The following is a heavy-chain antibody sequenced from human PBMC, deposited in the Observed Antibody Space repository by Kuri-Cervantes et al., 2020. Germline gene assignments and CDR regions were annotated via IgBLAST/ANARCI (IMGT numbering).Heavy chain of an antibody. J-gene: IGHJ6*03. CDR2: IIPIFGTA. V-gene: IGHV1-69*05. CDR3: ARSARSSYYYYYMDV. CDR1: GYTFTSYA. Sequence: SVKVSCKASGYTFTSYAISWVRQAPGQGLEWMGGIIPIFGTANYAQKFQGRVTITTDESTSTAYMELSSLRSEDTAVYYCARSARSSYYYYYMDVWGKGTTVTVSS.